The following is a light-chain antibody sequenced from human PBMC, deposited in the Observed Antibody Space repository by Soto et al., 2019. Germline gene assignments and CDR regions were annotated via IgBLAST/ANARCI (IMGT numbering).Light chain of an antibody. Sequence: QSVLTQPRSVSGSPGQSVTLSCTGASSDVGGYNYVSWYQQHPGKAPKLMIYDVSKRPSGVPDRFSGSKSGNTASLTISVLQAEDEADYYCCSYAGSYTFVFGTGTKLTVL. J-gene: IGLJ1*01. V-gene: IGLV2-11*01. CDR1: SSDVGGYNY. CDR3: CSYAGSYTFV. CDR2: DVS.